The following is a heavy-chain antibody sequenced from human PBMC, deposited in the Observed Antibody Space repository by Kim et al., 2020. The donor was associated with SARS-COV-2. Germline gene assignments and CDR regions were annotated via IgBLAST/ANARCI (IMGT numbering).Heavy chain of an antibody. J-gene: IGHJ4*02. CDR2: ISSSGSTI. D-gene: IGHD4-17*01. CDR3: ARDMTTVTIIDY. CDR1: GFTFSDYY. V-gene: IGHV3-11*01. Sequence: GGSLRLSCAASGFTFSDYYMSWIRQAPGKGLEWVSYISSSGSTIYYADSVNGRFTISRDNAKNSLYLQMNSLRAEDTAVYYCARDMTTVTIIDYWGQGTLVTVSS.